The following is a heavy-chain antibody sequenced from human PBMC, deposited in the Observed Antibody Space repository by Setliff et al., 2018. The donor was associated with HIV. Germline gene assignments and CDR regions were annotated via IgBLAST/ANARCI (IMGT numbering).Heavy chain of an antibody. CDR1: GGSISGYH. CDR3: AIGGRWFGEFNF. CDR2: IYTSRGT. V-gene: IGHV4-4*09. J-gene: IGHJ4*02. D-gene: IGHD3-10*01. Sequence: SETLSLTCTVSGGSISGYHWNWLRQTPGKGLEWIGYIYTSRGTNYNHSLRTRVTISVDASKNQFSLKLNSVTAADTAVYYCAIGGRWFGEFNFWGQGTLVTVSS.